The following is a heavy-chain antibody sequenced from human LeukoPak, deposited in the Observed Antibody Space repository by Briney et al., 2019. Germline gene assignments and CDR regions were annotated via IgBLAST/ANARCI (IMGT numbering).Heavy chain of an antibody. D-gene: IGHD3-10*01. V-gene: IGHV3-53*01. Sequence: GGSLRLSCAASGFTVSSNYMSWVRQAPGKGLEWVSVIYSGGSTYYADSVKDRFTISRDNSKNTLYLQMNSLRAEDTAVYYFASEYYYGSGSFSEGYWGQGTLVTVSS. CDR3: ASEYYYGSGSFSEGY. CDR2: IYSGGST. J-gene: IGHJ4*02. CDR1: GFTVSSNY.